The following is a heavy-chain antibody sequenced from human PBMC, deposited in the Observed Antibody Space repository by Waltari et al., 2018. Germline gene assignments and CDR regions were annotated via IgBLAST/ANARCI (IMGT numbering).Heavy chain of an antibody. D-gene: IGHD5-12*01. CDR3: ANGYSGFDYDY. CDR1: GGSISSHY. Sequence: QVQLQESGPGLVKPSETLSLTCTVSGGSISSHYWSWIRQPPGKGLEWIGYIYYSGSTNYNPSLKSRVTISVDTSKNQFSLKLSSVTAADTAVYYCANGYSGFDYDYWGQGTLVTVSS. CDR2: IYYSGST. J-gene: IGHJ4*02. V-gene: IGHV4-59*11.